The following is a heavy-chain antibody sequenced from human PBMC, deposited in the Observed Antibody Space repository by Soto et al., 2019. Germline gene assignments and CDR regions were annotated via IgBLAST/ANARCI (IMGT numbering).Heavy chain of an antibody. V-gene: IGHV1-69*04. J-gene: IGHJ4*02. Sequence: GASVKVSCKASGGTFSSYAISWVRQAPGQGLEWMGRIIPILGIANYAQKFQGRVTITADKSTSTAYMELSSLRSEDTAVYYCARERWLQEIDYWGQGTLVTVSS. CDR2: IIPILGIA. D-gene: IGHD4-17*01. CDR3: ARERWLQEIDY. CDR1: GGTFSSYA.